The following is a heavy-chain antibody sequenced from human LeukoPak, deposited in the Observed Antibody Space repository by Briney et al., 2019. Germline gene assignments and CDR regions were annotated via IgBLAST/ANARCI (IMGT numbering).Heavy chain of an antibody. Sequence: ASVKVSCKASGYTFTSYDINWVRQAPGQGLEWMGWMNPNSGNTGYAQKFQCRVTMTRNTSISTAYMELSSLRSEDTAVYYCARGSSCRTSCYRDFDYWGQGTLVTVSS. CDR1: GYTFTSYD. CDR2: MNPNSGNT. J-gene: IGHJ4*02. CDR3: ARGSSCRTSCYRDFDY. D-gene: IGHD2-2*02. V-gene: IGHV1-8*01.